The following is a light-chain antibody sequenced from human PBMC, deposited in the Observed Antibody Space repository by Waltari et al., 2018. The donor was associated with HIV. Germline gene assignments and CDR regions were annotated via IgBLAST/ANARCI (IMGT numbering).Light chain of an antibody. Sequence: QSVLTQPPSASGTPGQRVTISCSGSSSNIGSNTVNWYQQLPGTAPKPLIYSNNTRPSGVPYRCSGSKAGTSASLAISGLQSEDEADYYCAAWDDSLNGPWVFGGGTKLTVL. CDR3: AAWDDSLNGPWV. CDR2: SNN. CDR1: SSNIGSNT. J-gene: IGLJ3*02. V-gene: IGLV1-44*01.